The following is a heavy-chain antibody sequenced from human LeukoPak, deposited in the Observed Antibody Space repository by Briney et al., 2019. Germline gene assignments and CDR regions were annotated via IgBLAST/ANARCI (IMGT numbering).Heavy chain of an antibody. V-gene: IGHV4-31*03. CDR1: GGSISSGNYY. Sequence: SQTLSLTCTVSGGSISSGNYYWSWIRQHPGKGLEWIGYMYYRGSTYYNPSLKSRVTISVDTSKNQFSLKLSSVTAADTAVYYCARSYGYGTYFDYWGQGTLVTVSS. D-gene: IGHD5-18*01. J-gene: IGHJ4*02. CDR3: ARSYGYGTYFDY. CDR2: MYYRGST.